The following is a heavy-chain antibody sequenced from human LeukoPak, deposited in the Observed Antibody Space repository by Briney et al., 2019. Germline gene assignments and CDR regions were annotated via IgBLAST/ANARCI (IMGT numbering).Heavy chain of an antibody. J-gene: IGHJ4*02. CDR3: AKGGSVDY. CDR2: ITGSGGNT. CDR1: GFTFSSYW. Sequence: GGSLRLSCAASGFTFSSYWMNWARQAPGKGLEWVSSITGSGGNTYYADSVKGRFTISRDNSKNTLYMQMNSLRVEDTAVYYCAKGGSVDYWGQGTLVTVSS. D-gene: IGHD6-25*01. V-gene: IGHV3-23*01.